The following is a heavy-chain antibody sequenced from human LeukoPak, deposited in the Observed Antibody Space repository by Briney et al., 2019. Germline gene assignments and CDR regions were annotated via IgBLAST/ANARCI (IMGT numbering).Heavy chain of an antibody. CDR2: INCGDGYT. CDR1: GYTFTSYH. Sequence: GASVKVSFKASGYTFTSYHAHWVRQAPGQGLEWMGIINCGDGYTNYAQKFQGRVSVTADTSTSTLYMELSSLTTEDTAIYYCTRDLGGSYSIDYWGQGTLVTVSS. D-gene: IGHD1-26*01. V-gene: IGHV1-46*01. CDR3: TRDLGGSYSIDY. J-gene: IGHJ4*02.